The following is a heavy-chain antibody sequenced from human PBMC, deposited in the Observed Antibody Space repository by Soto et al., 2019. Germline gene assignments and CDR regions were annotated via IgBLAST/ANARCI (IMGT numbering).Heavy chain of an antibody. Sequence: QITLNESGPTQVKPRQTLTLTCTFSGFSLTTSGVGVGLIRQSPGKAPEWLALIYWDDDKRYSPSLKSRLTITKDTYKNQVVLTMADWDPADTATYSCAHRVLRTVFGLVTTTAIYFDFWCQGTPVAVS. CDR2: IYWDDDK. J-gene: IGHJ4*02. CDR1: GFSLTTSGVG. CDR3: AHRVLRTVFGLVTTTAIYFDF. D-gene: IGHD3-3*01. V-gene: IGHV2-5*02.